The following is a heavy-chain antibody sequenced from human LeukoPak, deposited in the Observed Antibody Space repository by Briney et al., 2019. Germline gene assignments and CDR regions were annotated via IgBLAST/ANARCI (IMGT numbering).Heavy chain of an antibody. CDR1: GYSFTSYW. Sequence: GAPFNISCKAAGYSFTSYWIAWVRQMPRQALEWRGVIYAGDSDTRYSPPFQGHGTISPDKSISTAYLQRSSLKPSGTGMYYCARRDKGNCSSTSCYSWFDPWGQGTLVTVYS. D-gene: IGHD2-2*02. J-gene: IGHJ5*02. V-gene: IGHV5-51*03. CDR3: ARRDKGNCSSTSCYSWFDP. CDR2: IYAGDSDT.